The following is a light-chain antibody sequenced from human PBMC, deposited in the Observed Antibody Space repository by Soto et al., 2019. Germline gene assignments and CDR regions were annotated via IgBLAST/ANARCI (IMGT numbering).Light chain of an antibody. Sequence: DIQMTQSPSTLSASVGDRVTITCRASQSVSSWLAWYQQKPGKAPKLLIYKASSLESGVPSRFSGSGSGTEFTLTINSLQPDDFATLYCQQYNTCPGTCGQWTQVEIK. J-gene: IGKJ1*01. V-gene: IGKV1-5*03. CDR1: QSVSSW. CDR3: QQYNTCPGT. CDR2: KAS.